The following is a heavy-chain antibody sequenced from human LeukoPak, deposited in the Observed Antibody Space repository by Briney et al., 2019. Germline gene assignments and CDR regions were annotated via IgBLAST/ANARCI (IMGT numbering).Heavy chain of an antibody. Sequence: ASVKVSCKASGYTFTGYYMHWVRQATGQGLEWMGWMNPNSGNTGYAQKFQGRVTMTRNTSISTAYMELSSLRSEDTAVYYCARDISNMVRGRRSHYYYMDVWGKGTTVTVSS. CDR1: GYTFTGYY. J-gene: IGHJ6*03. D-gene: IGHD3-10*01. V-gene: IGHV1-8*02. CDR3: ARDISNMVRGRRSHYYYMDV. CDR2: MNPNSGNT.